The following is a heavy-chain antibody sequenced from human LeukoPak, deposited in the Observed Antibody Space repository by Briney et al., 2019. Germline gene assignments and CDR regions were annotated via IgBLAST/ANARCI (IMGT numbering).Heavy chain of an antibody. CDR1: GFTLTRYW. D-gene: IGHD6-6*01. CDR2: INQDGSET. J-gene: IGHJ4*02. V-gene: IGHV3-7*01. Sequence: PGGSLRLSCAASGFTLTRYWLSWVRQAPGKGLERVANINQDGSETYYVDSVKGRFTISRDDVKNSLSLQMNSLRAEDTAVYYCARDFPWAGAQKYFDLWGQGALVTVSS. CDR3: ARDFPWAGAQKYFDL.